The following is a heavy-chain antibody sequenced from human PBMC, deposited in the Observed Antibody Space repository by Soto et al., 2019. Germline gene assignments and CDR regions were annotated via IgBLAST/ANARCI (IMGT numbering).Heavy chain of an antibody. CDR2: IYYSGST. D-gene: IGHD3-3*01. CDR3: ARGFPVRINVLRFLEWPNPMDV. CDR1: GGSISSGDYY. Sequence: PSETLSLTCTVSGGSISSGDYYWSWIRQPPGKGLEWIGYIYYSGSTYYNPSLKSRVTISVDTSKNQISLKLSSVTAADTAVYYCARGFPVRINVLRFLEWPNPMDVWGQGTTVTVSS. J-gene: IGHJ6*02. V-gene: IGHV4-30-4*01.